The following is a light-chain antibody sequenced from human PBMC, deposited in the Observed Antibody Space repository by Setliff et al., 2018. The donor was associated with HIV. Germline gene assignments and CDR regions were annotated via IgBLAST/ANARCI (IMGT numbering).Light chain of an antibody. CDR1: SSDVGSYKL. Sequence: QSALTQPASVSGSPGQSITISCTGTSSDVGSYKLVSWYQQHPGKAPKLMIYEVSNRPSGVSNRFSGSKSGNTASLTISGLQAEDEADYYCSSYTGSTTPYVFGTGTKVTV. CDR2: EVS. V-gene: IGLV2-14*02. CDR3: SSYTGSTTPYV. J-gene: IGLJ1*01.